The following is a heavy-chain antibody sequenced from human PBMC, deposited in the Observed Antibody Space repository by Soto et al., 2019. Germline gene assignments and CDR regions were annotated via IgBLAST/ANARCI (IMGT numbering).Heavy chain of an antibody. V-gene: IGHV1-18*01. CDR1: GYNFNTYG. Sequence: QVQLVQSEAEVKKPGASVKVSCKASGYNFNTYGITWVRQAPGQGLEWMGWISANSGTTNYAQKIQGRVTMTTDTSSSTAFMELRSLRSDDTAVYYCARNDTSGHYSDYWGQGTLVTVSS. CDR2: ISANSGTT. D-gene: IGHD3-22*01. J-gene: IGHJ4*02. CDR3: ARNDTSGHYSDY.